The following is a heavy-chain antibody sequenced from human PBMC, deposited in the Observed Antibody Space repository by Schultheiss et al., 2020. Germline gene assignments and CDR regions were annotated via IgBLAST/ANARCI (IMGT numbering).Heavy chain of an antibody. CDR2: IWYDGSNK. Sequence: SLKISCAASGFTFSSYGMHWVRQAPGKGLEWVAVIWYDGSNKYYADSVKGRFTISRDNSKNTLYLQMNSLRAEDTAVYYCARDGAAAGIDYWGQGTLVTVSS. D-gene: IGHD6-13*01. CDR1: GFTFSSYG. CDR3: ARDGAAAGIDY. V-gene: IGHV3-33*01. J-gene: IGHJ4*02.